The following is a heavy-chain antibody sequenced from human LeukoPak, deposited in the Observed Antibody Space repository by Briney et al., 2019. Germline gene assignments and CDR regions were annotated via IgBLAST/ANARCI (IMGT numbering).Heavy chain of an antibody. J-gene: IGHJ2*01. CDR1: GFDVSSNY. CDR3: AREDAYDSSGYNWYFDL. Sequence: GGSLRLSCAASGFDVSSNYMNWVRQAPGKGLEWVSVIYYDGTTDYADSVKGRFTVSRDNSDNTLILHMNSLRGEDTAVYYCAREDAYDSSGYNWYFDLWGRGTLVTVSS. CDR2: IYYDGTT. V-gene: IGHV3-66*01. D-gene: IGHD3-22*01.